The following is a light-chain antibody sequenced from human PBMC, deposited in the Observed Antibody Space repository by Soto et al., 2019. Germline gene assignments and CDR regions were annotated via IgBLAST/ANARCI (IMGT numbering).Light chain of an antibody. Sequence: EIVLTQSPGTLSLSPGGGATLSCRPSQSVSSSYVAWYQQKPGQAPRLIIYGASSRATGIPDRFSGSWSGTDCTLTIRRLEPDDVAVYYCQQYGGSPISLGQGTRLEI. CDR3: QQYGGSPIS. CDR1: QSVSSSY. J-gene: IGKJ5*01. V-gene: IGKV3-20*01. CDR2: GAS.